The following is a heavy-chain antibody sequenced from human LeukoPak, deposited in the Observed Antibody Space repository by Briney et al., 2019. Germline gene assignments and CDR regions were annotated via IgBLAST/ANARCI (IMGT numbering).Heavy chain of an antibody. J-gene: IGHJ5*02. Sequence: PSETLSLTCTVSGGSISSYYWNWIRQPPGKGLEWIGNIYYSGSTNYNPSLESRVTISIDTSRKQFSLKLSSVTAADTAVYYCARVDRSAYCGSTSCYEFDPWGQGTLVTVSS. CDR3: ARVDRSAYCGSTSCYEFDP. D-gene: IGHD2-2*01. CDR1: GGSISSYY. CDR2: IYYSGST. V-gene: IGHV4-59*01.